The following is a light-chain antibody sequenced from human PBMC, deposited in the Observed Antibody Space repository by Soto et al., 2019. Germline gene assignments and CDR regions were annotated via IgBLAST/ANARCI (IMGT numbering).Light chain of an antibody. J-gene: IGKJ1*01. CDR1: QSVSSN. V-gene: IGKV3-15*01. CDR2: GAS. CDR3: QKYNSLPGT. Sequence: EIVMTQSPATLSVSPGERATLSCRASQSVSSNLAWHKQKPGQAPRLLIYGASTRSTGIPARCSGSGSGTEFTLTISSLHSEDFAVYYYQKYNSLPGTFGQGTKVEIK.